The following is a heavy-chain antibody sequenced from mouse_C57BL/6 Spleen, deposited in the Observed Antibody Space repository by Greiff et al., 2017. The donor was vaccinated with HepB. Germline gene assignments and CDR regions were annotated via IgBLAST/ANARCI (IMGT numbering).Heavy chain of an antibody. CDR1: GYAFSSSW. V-gene: IGHV1-82*01. CDR2: IYPGDGDT. CDR3: ARGGWLLYFDY. Sequence: QVHVKQSGPELVKPGASVKISCKASGYAFSSSWMNWVKQRPGKGLEWIGRIYPGDGDTNYNGKFKGKATLTADKSSSTAYMQLSSLTSEDSAVYFCARGGWLLYFDYWGQGTTLTVSS. D-gene: IGHD2-3*01. J-gene: IGHJ2*01.